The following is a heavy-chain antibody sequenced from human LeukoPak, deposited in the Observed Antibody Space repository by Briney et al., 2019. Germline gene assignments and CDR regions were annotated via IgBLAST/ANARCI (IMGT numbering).Heavy chain of an antibody. CDR1: GFTFSSHE. V-gene: IGHV3-48*03. CDR3: ARSATDSSSVDY. Sequence: PGGSLRLSCAASGFTFSSHEMNWLPQAPGQGLEWVSYITSSGTNNYGDSVKGRFNISRDNAKNSLYLQMNSLRAEDTAVYYCARSATDSSSVDYWGQGTLVTVSS. CDR2: ITSSGTN. D-gene: IGHD6-6*01. J-gene: IGHJ4*02.